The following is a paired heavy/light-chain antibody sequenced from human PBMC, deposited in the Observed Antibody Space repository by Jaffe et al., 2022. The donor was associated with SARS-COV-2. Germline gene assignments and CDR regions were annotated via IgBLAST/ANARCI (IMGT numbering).Light chain of an antibody. CDR3: QVRDADGDRNYVV. V-gene: IGLV3-21*04. CDR2: FDR. J-gene: IGLJ2*01. Sequence: SYVLTQPPSVSVAPGQTAKITCGGDNIGSKSVHWYQQKPGQAPLMVIYFDRNRPLGIPERLSGSTSETTATLTITRVEAGDEADYYCQVRDADGDRNYVVFGGGTKLTVL. CDR1: NIGSKS.
Heavy chain of an antibody. V-gene: IGHV3-9*01. D-gene: IGHD3-10*01. Sequence: EGKLVEFGGGLVQPGRSLRLSCEASGFDFDDYAMHWVRQAPGKGLEWVSGVTWNTDNVGYADSVEGRFTISRDNAKNSLYLQMNSLEPDDTALYYCAKDKDRGLMGSCDIWGQGTMVTVSS. CDR3: AKDKDRGLMGSCDI. J-gene: IGHJ3*02. CDR2: VTWNTDNV. CDR1: GFDFDDYA.